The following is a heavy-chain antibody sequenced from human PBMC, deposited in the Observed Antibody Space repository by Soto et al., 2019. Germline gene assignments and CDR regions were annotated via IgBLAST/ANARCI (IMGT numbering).Heavy chain of an antibody. CDR3: ARGGGSYAYYYGMDV. CDR2: IYYSGST. J-gene: IGHJ6*02. Sequence: SETLSLTCTVSGGSISSSSYYWGWIRQPPGKGLEWIGSIYYSGSTYYNPSLKSRVTISVDTSKNQFSLKLSSATAADTAVYYCARGGGSYAYYYGMDVWGQGTTVTVSS. CDR1: GGSISSSSYY. D-gene: IGHD1-26*01. V-gene: IGHV4-39*01.